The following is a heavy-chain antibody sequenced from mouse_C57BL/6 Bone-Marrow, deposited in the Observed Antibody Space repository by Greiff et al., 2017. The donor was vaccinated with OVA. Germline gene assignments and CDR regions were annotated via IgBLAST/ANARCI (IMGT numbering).Heavy chain of an antibody. V-gene: IGHV8-8*01. J-gene: IGHJ3*01. Sequence: QVTLKVSGPGILQPSQTLSLTCSFSGFSLSTFGMGVGWIRQPSGKGLEWLAHIWWDDDKYYNPALKSRPTISKDTSKNQVFLKIANVDTADTATYYCARIPLYYYGSTSFAYWGQGTLVTVSA. D-gene: IGHD1-1*01. CDR2: IWWDDDK. CDR3: ARIPLYYYGSTSFAY. CDR1: GFSLSTFGMG.